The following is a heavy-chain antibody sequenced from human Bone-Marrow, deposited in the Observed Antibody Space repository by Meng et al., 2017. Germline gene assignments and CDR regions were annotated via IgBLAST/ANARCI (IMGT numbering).Heavy chain of an antibody. CDR1: GFTISTYG. V-gene: IGHV3-33*01. CDR2: MWNDGGNK. D-gene: IGHD5-18*01. CDR3: ARDAGYSPRS. J-gene: IGHJ5*02. Sequence: GESLKISCAVSGFTISTYGMHWVRQAPGKGLEWVAVMWNDGGNKYYADSVQGRFTISRDDSKNTLFLQMNSLRPEDTDMYYCARDAGYSPRSWGQGTLVTVSS.